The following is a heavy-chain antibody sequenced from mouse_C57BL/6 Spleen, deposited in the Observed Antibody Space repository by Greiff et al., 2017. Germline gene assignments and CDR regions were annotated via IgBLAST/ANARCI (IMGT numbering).Heavy chain of an antibody. CDR3: ARSYYSNWYFDV. Sequence: VQLQQSGPELVKPGASVTISCKASGYSFTGYYMNWVKQSPEKSLEWIGEINPSTGGTTYNQKFKAKATLTVDKSSSTAYMQLKSLTSEDSAVYYCARSYYSNWYFDVWGTGTTVTVSS. J-gene: IGHJ1*03. V-gene: IGHV1-42*01. CDR1: GYSFTGYY. CDR2: INPSTGGT. D-gene: IGHD2-5*01.